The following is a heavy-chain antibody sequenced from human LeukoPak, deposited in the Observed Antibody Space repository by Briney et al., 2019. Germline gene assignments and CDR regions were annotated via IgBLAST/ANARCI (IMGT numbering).Heavy chain of an antibody. V-gene: IGHV4-39*01. CDR3: ARQTDLGYYYGMDV. CDR2: IYYSGST. J-gene: IGHJ6*02. Sequence: PSETLSLTCTVSGGSISSSSSYWGWIRQPPGKGLEWIGSIYYSGSTYYNPSLKSRVTISVDTSKNQFSLKLSSVTAADTAVYYCARQTDLGYYYGMDVWGQGTTVTVSS. D-gene: IGHD3-16*01. CDR1: GGSISSSSSY.